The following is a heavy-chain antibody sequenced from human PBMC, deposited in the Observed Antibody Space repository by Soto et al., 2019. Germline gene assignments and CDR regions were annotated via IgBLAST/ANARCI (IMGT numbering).Heavy chain of an antibody. CDR1: GASIRSGGYY. Sequence: QVQLQESGPGLVKPSETLSLTCSVSGASIRSGGYYWSWIRQTPGKGLEWIGYIYYSVGTYFNPSLRSRVTMSVDTSENQFSLKLSSVTAADTAVYHCARGGPGDGYFDLWGRGTLVAVSS. CDR2: IYYSVGT. J-gene: IGHJ2*01. V-gene: IGHV4-31*03. CDR3: ARGGPGDGYFDL. D-gene: IGHD3-10*01.